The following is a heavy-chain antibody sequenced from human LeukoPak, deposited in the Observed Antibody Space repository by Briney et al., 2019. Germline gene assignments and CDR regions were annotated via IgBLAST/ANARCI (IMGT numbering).Heavy chain of an antibody. D-gene: IGHD3-22*01. J-gene: IGHJ4*02. V-gene: IGHV3-64*01. CDR3: ARSQTYYYDSSGDFQAEHADY. CDR1: GFTFSSYA. Sequence: GGSLRLSCAASGFTFSSYAMHWVRQAPGKGLEYVSAISSNGSNTYYANSVKGGFTISRDNSKNTLYLQMGSLRAEDMAVYYCARSQTYYYDSSGDFQAEHADYWGQGTLVTVSS. CDR2: ISSNGSNT.